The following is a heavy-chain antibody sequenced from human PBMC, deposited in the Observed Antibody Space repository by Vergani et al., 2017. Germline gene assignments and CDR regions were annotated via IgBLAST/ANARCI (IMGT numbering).Heavy chain of an antibody. CDR3: VRRDGSGSYYNEGFGY. CDR1: GGSISSSSYY. CDR2: IYYSGST. J-gene: IGHJ4*02. V-gene: IGHV4-39*01. D-gene: IGHD3-10*01. Sequence: QLQLQESGPGLVKPSETLSLTCTVSGGSISSSSYYWGWIRQPPGKGLEWIGSIYYSGSTSYNPSLKSRVTISVDTSKNQFSLKLSSVTAADTAVYYCVRRDGSGSYYNEGFGYWGQGTLVTVSS.